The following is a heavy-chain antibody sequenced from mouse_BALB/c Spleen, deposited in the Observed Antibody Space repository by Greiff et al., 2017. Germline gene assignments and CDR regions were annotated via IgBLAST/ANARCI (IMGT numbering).Heavy chain of an antibody. CDR2: IDPANGNT. Sequence: EVKVEESGAELVKPGASVKLSCTASGFNIKDTYMHWVKQRPEQGLEWIGRIDPANGNTKYDPKFQGKATITADTSSNTAYLQLSSLTSEDTAVYYCARSGLAMDYWGQGTSVTVSS. CDR1: GFNIKDTY. J-gene: IGHJ4*01. D-gene: IGHD3-1*01. CDR3: ARSGLAMDY. V-gene: IGHV14-3*02.